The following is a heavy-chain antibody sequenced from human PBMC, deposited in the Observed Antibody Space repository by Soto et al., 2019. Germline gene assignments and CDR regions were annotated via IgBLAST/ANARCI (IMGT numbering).Heavy chain of an antibody. Sequence: QVQLVQSGAEVKKPGSSVKVSCKASGGTFSSYAISWVRQAPGQGLEWMGGFIPIVGTANNAQKFQGRVTITDDQTPSTAYMELGSLRCAETAVYYCARPPQEDSNSGWLGPWGQGNVVTVSS. CDR2: FIPIVGTA. CDR3: ARPPQEDSNSGWLGP. CDR1: GGTFSSYA. D-gene: IGHD6-13*01. V-gene: IGHV1-69*01. J-gene: IGHJ5*02.